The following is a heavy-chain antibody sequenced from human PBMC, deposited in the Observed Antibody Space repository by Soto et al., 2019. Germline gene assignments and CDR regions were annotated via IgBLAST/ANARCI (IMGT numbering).Heavy chain of an antibody. J-gene: IGHJ6*02. D-gene: IGHD5-18*01. CDR2: IAYGGGAT. CDR1: GFTFSNYG. V-gene: IGHV3-33*08. Sequence: PGGSLRLSCAASGFTFSNYGMHWVRQAPGKGLEWVAVIAYGGGATFYADSVKGRFTISRDNAKNSLYLRMNSLRAEDTAVYYCARVGYRYYYGMDVWGQGTTVTVSS. CDR3: ARVGYRYYYGMDV.